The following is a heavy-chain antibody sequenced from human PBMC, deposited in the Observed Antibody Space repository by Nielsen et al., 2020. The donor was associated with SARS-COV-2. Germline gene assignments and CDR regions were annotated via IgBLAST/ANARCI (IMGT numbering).Heavy chain of an antibody. CDR2: ISWNSGSI. CDR3: AKADPNGVWSAFDI. J-gene: IGHJ3*02. CDR1: GFSLRRDW. D-gene: IGHD2-8*01. V-gene: IGHV3-9*02. Sequence: SLKISCSASGFSLRRDWMSWVRQAPGKGLEWVSGISWNSGSIGYADSVKGRFTISRDNAKNSLYLQMNSLRAEDTALYYCAKADPNGVWSAFDIWGQGTMVTVSS.